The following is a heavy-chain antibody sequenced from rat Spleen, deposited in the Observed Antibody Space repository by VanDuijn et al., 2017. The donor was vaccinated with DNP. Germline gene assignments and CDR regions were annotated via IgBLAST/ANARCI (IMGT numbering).Heavy chain of an antibody. CDR1: GFSLTSYN. D-gene: IGHD4-3*01. V-gene: IGHV2-30*01. CDR2: IWSGGST. Sequence: QVQLKESGPGLVQPSQTLSLTCTVSGFSLTSYNVHWVRQPTGKGLEWIGAIWSGGSTDYNSALKSRLSISRDTSKSQIFLKMNSLQTEDTAIYFCTRSNSGYYVVDAWGQGTSVTVSS. J-gene: IGHJ4*01. CDR3: TRSNSGYYVVDA.